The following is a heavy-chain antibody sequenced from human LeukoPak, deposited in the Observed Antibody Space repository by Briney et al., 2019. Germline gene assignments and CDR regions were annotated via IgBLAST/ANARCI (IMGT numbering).Heavy chain of an antibody. J-gene: IGHJ4*02. D-gene: IGHD3-10*01. Sequence: GGSLRLSCAASGFTFSSYWMHWVRQAPGKGLVWVSRINTDGSSTSYADSVKGRFTISRDNAKNTLYLQMNSLRAEDTAVYYCARDREGGEEGYGVYFDYWGQGTLVTVSS. CDR1: GFTFSSYW. CDR2: INTDGSST. CDR3: ARDREGGEEGYGVYFDY. V-gene: IGHV3-74*01.